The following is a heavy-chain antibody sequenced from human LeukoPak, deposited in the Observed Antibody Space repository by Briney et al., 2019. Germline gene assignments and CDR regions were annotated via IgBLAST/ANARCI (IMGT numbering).Heavy chain of an antibody. CDR2: INAGNGNT. Sequence: GASVKVSCKASGYTFTSYAMHWVRQAPGQRLEWMGWINAGNGNTNYAQKLQGRVTMTTDTSTSTAYMELRSLRSDDTAVYYCARAGGFTILRGAVNNWFDPWGQGTLVTVSS. V-gene: IGHV1-3*01. CDR1: GYTFTSYA. D-gene: IGHD3-10*01. J-gene: IGHJ5*02. CDR3: ARAGGFTILRGAVNNWFDP.